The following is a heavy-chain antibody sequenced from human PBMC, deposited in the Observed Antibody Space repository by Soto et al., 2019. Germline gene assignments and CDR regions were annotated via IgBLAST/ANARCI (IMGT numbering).Heavy chain of an antibody. D-gene: IGHD6-6*01. CDR2: ISYDGSNK. Sequence: QVQLVESGGGVVQPGRSLRLSCAASGFTFSNYAMHLVRKAPGKGLEWVAVISYDGSNKYYADYVKGRFTISRDNSKNTVYLQMNSMRAEATAVYYCARDRSHSSSPYFDYWGQGNLVTVSS. CDR1: GFTFSNYA. CDR3: ARDRSHSSSPYFDY. J-gene: IGHJ4*02. V-gene: IGHV3-30-3*01.